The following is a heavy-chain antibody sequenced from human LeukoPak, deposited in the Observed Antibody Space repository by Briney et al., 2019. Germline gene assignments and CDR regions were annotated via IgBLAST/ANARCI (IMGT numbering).Heavy chain of an antibody. CDR1: GDFISVSNW. CDR3: ASSGYSYFDY. V-gene: IGHV4-4*02. J-gene: IGHJ4*02. Sequence: SGPLSLTCAVSGDFISVSNWWSWIRQPPGKGLEWIGEIYHSGSTNYNPSLKSRVTISVDTSKNQFSLKLSSVTAADTAVYYCASSGYSYFDYWGQGTLVTDSS. CDR2: IYHSGST. D-gene: IGHD3-22*01.